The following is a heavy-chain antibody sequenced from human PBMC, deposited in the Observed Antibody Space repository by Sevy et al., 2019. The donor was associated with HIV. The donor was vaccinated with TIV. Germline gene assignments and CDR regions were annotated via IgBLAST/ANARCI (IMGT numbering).Heavy chain of an antibody. CDR2: IIPIFGTA. CDR1: GGTFSSYA. J-gene: IGHJ4*02. Sequence: ASVKVSCKASGGTFSSYAISWVRQAPGQGLEWMGGIIPIFGTANYAQKFQGRVTITADESTSTAYMELSSLRSEDTAGYYCASRPYGLYFDYWGQGTLVTVSS. CDR3: ASRPYGLYFDY. V-gene: IGHV1-69*13. D-gene: IGHD4-17*01.